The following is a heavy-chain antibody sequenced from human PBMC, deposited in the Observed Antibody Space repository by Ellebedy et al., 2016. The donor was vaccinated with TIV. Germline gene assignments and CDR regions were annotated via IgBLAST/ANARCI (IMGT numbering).Heavy chain of an antibody. Sequence: GESLKISCAASGFSISSHRMHWVRQAAGKGLVWVSHISSDGSDTSYADSVKGRFIISRDNAENTLDLQMSSLRAEDTAIYYCARHSGGHGFDIWGQGTMVTVSP. J-gene: IGHJ3*02. CDR3: ARHSGGHGFDI. D-gene: IGHD2-21*01. CDR2: ISSDGSDT. CDR1: GFSISSHR. V-gene: IGHV3-74*01.